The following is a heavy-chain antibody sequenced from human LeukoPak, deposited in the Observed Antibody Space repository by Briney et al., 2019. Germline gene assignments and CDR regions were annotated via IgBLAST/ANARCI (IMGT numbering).Heavy chain of an antibody. Sequence: ASVKVSCKASGYTFTSYGISWVRQAPGQGLEWMGWISAYNGNTNYAQKLQGRVTMTTDRSTSTVYMELRSLRSDDTAVYYCARIVNPSDYYGSGSYSYWGQGTLVTVSS. D-gene: IGHD3-10*01. CDR2: ISAYNGNT. CDR1: GYTFTSYG. J-gene: IGHJ4*02. CDR3: ARIVNPSDYYGSGSYSY. V-gene: IGHV1-18*01.